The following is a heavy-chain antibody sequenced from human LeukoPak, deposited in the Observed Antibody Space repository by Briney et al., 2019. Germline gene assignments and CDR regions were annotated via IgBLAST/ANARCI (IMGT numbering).Heavy chain of an antibody. CDR1: GFTFSSYA. Sequence: GGSLRLSCAASGFTFSSYAMSWVRQAPGKGLEWVSAISGSGGSTYYADSVEGRFTISRDNSKNTLYLQMNSLRDEDTALYYCARDRDYAFDYWGQGTLVTVSS. CDR3: ARDRDYAFDY. D-gene: IGHD4-17*01. J-gene: IGHJ4*02. CDR2: ISGSGGST. V-gene: IGHV3-23*01.